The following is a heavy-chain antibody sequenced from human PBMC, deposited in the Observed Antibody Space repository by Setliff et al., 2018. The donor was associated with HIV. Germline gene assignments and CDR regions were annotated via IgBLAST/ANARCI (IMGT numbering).Heavy chain of an antibody. J-gene: IGHJ4*02. CDR2: IIPILGVA. CDR1: GGTFSSYA. Sequence: VKVSCKPSGGTFSSYAITWVRQAPGQGLEWMGGIIPILGVANYAQKFQGRVTITADKSTTTASLELRSLRSDDTAVYYCARDRIPSKWLLESDYWGQGTLVTVSS. D-gene: IGHD3-22*01. CDR3: ARDRIPSKWLLESDY. V-gene: IGHV1-69*10.